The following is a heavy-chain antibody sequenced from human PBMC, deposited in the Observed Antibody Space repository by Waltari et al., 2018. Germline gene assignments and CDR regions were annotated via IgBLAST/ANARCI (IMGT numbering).Heavy chain of an antibody. Sequence: QVQLVQSGAEVKKPGASVKVSCKASGYTFTSYAMHWVRQAPGQRLEWMGWINAGTGKTKYSQKFQGRVTITRDTSASTAYMELSSLGSEDTAVYYCARVTTGEYYYGSGSLYWFDPWGQGTLVTVSS. D-gene: IGHD3-10*01. CDR3: ARVTTGEYYYGSGSLYWFDP. V-gene: IGHV1-3*01. CDR1: GYTFTSYA. CDR2: INAGTGKT. J-gene: IGHJ5*02.